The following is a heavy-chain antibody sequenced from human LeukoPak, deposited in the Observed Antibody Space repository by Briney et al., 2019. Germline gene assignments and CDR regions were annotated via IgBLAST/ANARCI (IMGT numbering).Heavy chain of an antibody. Sequence: GATVKISCKVSGYTFTDYYLHWVQQAPGKGLEWMGLVDPEDGETIYAEKFQGRVTITADTSTDTAYMELSSLRSEDTAVYYCATGIAVAGIPYYFDYWGQGTLVTVSS. V-gene: IGHV1-69-2*01. D-gene: IGHD6-19*01. CDR3: ATGIAVAGIPYYFDY. CDR1: GYTFTDYY. J-gene: IGHJ4*02. CDR2: VDPEDGET.